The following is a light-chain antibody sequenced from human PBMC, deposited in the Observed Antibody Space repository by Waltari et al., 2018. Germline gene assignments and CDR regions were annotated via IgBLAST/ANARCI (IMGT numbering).Light chain of an antibody. Sequence: DVVMTQSPLSLPVTLGQPASISCRSSQSLVHSDGNTYLNWFQQRPGQSPRRLIYKVSNRDSGVPDRFSGSGSGTDFTLKISRVEVEDVGVYYCMQGTQWPRTFGQGTKVQIK. CDR3: MQGTQWPRT. J-gene: IGKJ1*01. CDR2: KVS. CDR1: QSLVHSDGNTY. V-gene: IGKV2-30*02.